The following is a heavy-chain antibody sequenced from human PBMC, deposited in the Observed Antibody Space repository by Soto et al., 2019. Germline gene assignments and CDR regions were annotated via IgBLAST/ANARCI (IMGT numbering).Heavy chain of an antibody. Sequence: QVQLVQSGAEVKKPGSSVKVSCKASGGTFSSYTISWVRQAPGQGLEWMGRIIPILGIANYAQKFQGRVTITADKSTSTAYMELSSLRSEDXAVYYCARDLTKSYYYYYYMDVWGKGTTVTVSS. CDR3: ARDLTKSYYYYYYMDV. CDR1: GGTFSSYT. D-gene: IGHD2-2*01. V-gene: IGHV1-69*08. J-gene: IGHJ6*03. CDR2: IIPILGIA.